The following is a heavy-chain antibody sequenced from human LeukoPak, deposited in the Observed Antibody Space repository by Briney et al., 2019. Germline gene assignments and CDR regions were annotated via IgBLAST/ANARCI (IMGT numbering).Heavy chain of an antibody. CDR1: GGSISSYY. CDR2: IYYSGNT. V-gene: IGHV4-59*08. D-gene: IGHD2-15*01. CDR3: ARTYCSGGSCHFDY. J-gene: IGHJ4*02. Sequence: PSETLSLTCTVSGGSISSYYWSWIRQPPGKGLEWIGYIYYSGNTDSNPSLKSRGTISVDTSKKQFSLKLSSVTAADTAVYYCARTYCSGGSCHFDYWGQGTLVTVSS.